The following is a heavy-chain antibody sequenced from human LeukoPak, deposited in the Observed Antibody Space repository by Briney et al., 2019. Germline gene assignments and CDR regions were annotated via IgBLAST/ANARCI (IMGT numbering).Heavy chain of an antibody. D-gene: IGHD2-2*01. CDR1: GGSFSGYY. CDR3: ARLKRSSTSCFYYYYMDV. V-gene: IGHV4-34*01. Sequence: PSETLSLTCAVYGGSFSGYYWSWIRQPPGKGLEWIGEINHSGSTNYNPSLKSRVTISVDTSKNQFSLKLNSVTAADTAVYYCARLKRSSTSCFYYYYMDVWGKGTTVTISS. J-gene: IGHJ6*03. CDR2: INHSGST.